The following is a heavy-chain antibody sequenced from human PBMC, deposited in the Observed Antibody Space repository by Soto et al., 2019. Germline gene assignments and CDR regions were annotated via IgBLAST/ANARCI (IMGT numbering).Heavy chain of an antibody. CDR1: GYTFTSYY. J-gene: IGHJ4*02. V-gene: IGHV1-46*01. CDR3: ARAKQWLAKIDY. D-gene: IGHD6-19*01. Sequence: QVQLVQSGAEVKKPGASVKVSCKASGYTFTSYYMHWVRQAPGQGLEWMGIINPSGGSTSYAQKFRGRVTMTRDTSTSTVYMELSSLRCEDSAVYYCARAKQWLAKIDYWGQGTLVTVSS. CDR2: INPSGGST.